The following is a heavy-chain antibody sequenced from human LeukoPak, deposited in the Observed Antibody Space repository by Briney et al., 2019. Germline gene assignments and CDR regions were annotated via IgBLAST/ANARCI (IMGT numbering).Heavy chain of an antibody. CDR3: ARVRIGADPFVAFDI. CDR2: IYYSGST. D-gene: IGHD1-26*01. CDR1: GGSISSYY. V-gene: IGHV4-59*01. J-gene: IGHJ3*02. Sequence: SETLSLTCPVSGGSISSYYWSWIRQPPGKGLEWIGYIYYSGSTNYNPSLKSRVTISVDTSKNQFSLKLSSVTAADTAVYYCARVRIGADPFVAFDIWGQGTMVTVSS.